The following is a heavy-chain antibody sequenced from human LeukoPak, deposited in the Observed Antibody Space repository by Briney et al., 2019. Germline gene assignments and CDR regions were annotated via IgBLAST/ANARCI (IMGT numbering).Heavy chain of an antibody. CDR3: ARELSHWYFGL. Sequence: IRLSPSRGLEWLGRTYYRSKWFNDYAVSVKSRITINPDTSKNQFSLHLNSMTPEDTAVYYCARELSHWYFGLWGRGTLVTVSA. CDR2: TYYRSKWFN. J-gene: IGHJ2*01. V-gene: IGHV6-1*01.